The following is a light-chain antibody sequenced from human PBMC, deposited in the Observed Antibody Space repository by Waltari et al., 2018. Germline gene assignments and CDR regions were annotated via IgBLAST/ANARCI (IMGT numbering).Light chain of an antibody. CDR3: SSYTSSNTLVV. CDR2: DVN. J-gene: IGLJ2*01. Sequence: QSALTSPASVSGSPGQSITISCTGSRRDVGASDYVSRYQQHPGKAPKVMIYDVNSRPSGVSNRFSGSKSGNTASLTISGLQAEDEADYYCSSYTSSNTLVVFGGGTKLTVL. V-gene: IGLV2-14*01. CDR1: RRDVGASDY.